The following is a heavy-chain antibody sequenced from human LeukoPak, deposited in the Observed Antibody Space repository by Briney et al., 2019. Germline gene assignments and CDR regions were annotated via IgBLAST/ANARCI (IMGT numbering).Heavy chain of an antibody. CDR3: ARDWNRYAY. D-gene: IGHD1-1*01. CDR1: GGSISSCTYS. Sequence: NSSETLSLTCSVSGGSISSCTYSWGWIRQPPGKGLEWIGSFSCSGSTYYNPSLKSRVTISVDTSKSQFSLYMDSVTAADTAVYYCARDWNRYAYWGQGTLVTVSS. J-gene: IGHJ4*02. V-gene: IGHV4-39*07. CDR2: FSCSGST.